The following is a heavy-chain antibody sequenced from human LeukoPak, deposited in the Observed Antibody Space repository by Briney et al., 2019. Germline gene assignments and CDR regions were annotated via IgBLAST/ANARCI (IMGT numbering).Heavy chain of an antibody. CDR2: IYHSGST. CDR1: GYSISSGYY. J-gene: IGHJ4*02. D-gene: IGHD4-17*01. V-gene: IGHV4-38-2*02. CDR3: ARHKYGDYTFDY. Sequence: PSETLSLTCTVSGYSISSGYYWGWIRQPPGKGLEWIGSIYHSGSTYYNPSLKSRVTISVDTSKNQFSLKLSSVTAADTAVYYCARHKYGDYTFDYWGQGTLVTVSS.